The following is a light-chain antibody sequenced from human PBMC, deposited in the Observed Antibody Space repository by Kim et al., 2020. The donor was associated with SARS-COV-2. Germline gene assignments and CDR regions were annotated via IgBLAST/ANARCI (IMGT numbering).Light chain of an antibody. CDR2: DVS. V-gene: IGLV2-14*03. CDR3: SSYTSSSTYRHVV. CDR1: SSDVGGYNY. Sequence: ITISCTGTSSDVGGYNYVSWYQQHPGKAPKLMIYDVSNRPSGVSNRFSGSKSGNTASLTISGLQAEDEADYYCSSYTSSSTYRHVVFGGGTQLTV. J-gene: IGLJ2*01.